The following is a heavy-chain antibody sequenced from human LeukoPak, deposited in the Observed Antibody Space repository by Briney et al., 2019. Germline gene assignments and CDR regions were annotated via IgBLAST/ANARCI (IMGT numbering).Heavy chain of an antibody. J-gene: IGHJ2*01. CDR3: ARDKGPYWYFDL. V-gene: IGHV4-59*01. Sequence: SETLSLTCTVSDGSISSYYWNWIRQPPGKGLEWIGNIYNSGSTDYNPSLKSRVTISVNLSKNQISLKPTSVTAADTAVYYCARDKGPYWYFDLWGRGTLVTVSS. CDR1: DGSISSYY. CDR2: IYNSGST.